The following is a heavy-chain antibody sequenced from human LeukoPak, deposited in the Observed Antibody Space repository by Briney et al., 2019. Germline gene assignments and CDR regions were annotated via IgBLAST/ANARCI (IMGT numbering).Heavy chain of an antibody. CDR2: IYTSGST. CDR1: GGSISSYY. V-gene: IGHV4-4*07. CDR3: ARVPLGVVPAAIVGYFDL. Sequence: PSETLSLTCTASGGSISSYYWSWIRQPAGKGLEWIGRIYTSGSTNYNPSLKSRVTMSGDTSKNQFSLKLSSVTAADTAVYYCARVPLGVVPAAIVGYFDLWGRGTLVTVSS. J-gene: IGHJ2*01. D-gene: IGHD2-2*02.